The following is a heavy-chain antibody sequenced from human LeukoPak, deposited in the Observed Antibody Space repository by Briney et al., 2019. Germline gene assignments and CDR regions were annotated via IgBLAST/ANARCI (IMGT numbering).Heavy chain of an antibody. J-gene: IGHJ3*02. Sequence: GGSLRLSCAASGFTFSRYRMNWVRQAPGKGLEWVSLISSSSTYIYYADSVKGRFTISRDNAKNSLDLQMNSLRAEDTAVYYCARLLGYCSGGSCSGVFDIWGQGTMVIVSS. CDR3: ARLLGYCSGGSCSGVFDI. CDR1: GFTFSRYR. V-gene: IGHV3-21*01. CDR2: ISSSSTYI. D-gene: IGHD2-15*01.